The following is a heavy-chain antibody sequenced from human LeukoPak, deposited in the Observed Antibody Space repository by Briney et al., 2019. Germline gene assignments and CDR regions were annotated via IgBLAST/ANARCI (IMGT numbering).Heavy chain of an antibody. Sequence: PGGSLRLSCAASGFTFSSYWMSWVRQAPGKGLEWVANIKQDGSEKYYVDSVKGRFTISRDNAKNSLYLQMNSLRAEDTAVYYCARERGVVVPAANEFDYWGQGTLVTVSS. D-gene: IGHD2-2*01. V-gene: IGHV3-7*01. CDR3: ARERGVVVPAANEFDY. CDR2: IKQDGSEK. CDR1: GFTFSSYW. J-gene: IGHJ4*02.